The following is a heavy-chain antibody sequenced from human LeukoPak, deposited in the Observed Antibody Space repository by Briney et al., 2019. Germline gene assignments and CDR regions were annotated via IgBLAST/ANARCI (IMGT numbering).Heavy chain of an antibody. J-gene: IGHJ6*02. Sequence: SVKVSCKASGGTFSSYAISWVRQAPGQGLEWMGRIIPILGIANYAQKFQGRATITADKSTSTAYMELSSLRSEDTAVYYCAVAQYYDFWSGYGMDVWGQGTTVTVSS. V-gene: IGHV1-69*04. CDR1: GGTFSSYA. CDR3: AVAQYYDFWSGYGMDV. CDR2: IIPILGIA. D-gene: IGHD3-3*01.